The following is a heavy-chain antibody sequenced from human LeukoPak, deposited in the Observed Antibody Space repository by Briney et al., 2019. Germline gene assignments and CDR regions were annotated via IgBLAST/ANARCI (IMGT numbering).Heavy chain of an antibody. D-gene: IGHD3-10*01. CDR3: ARDGHYYGSGSYYNPLGY. CDR2: IIPIFGTA. CDR1: GGTFSSYA. J-gene: IGHJ4*02. V-gene: IGHV1-69*05. Sequence: SVKVSCKASGGTFSSYAISWVRQAPRQGLEWMGGIIPIFGTANYAQKFQGRVTITTDESTSTAYMELSSLRSEDTAVYYCARDGHYYGSGSYYNPLGYWGQGTLVTVSS.